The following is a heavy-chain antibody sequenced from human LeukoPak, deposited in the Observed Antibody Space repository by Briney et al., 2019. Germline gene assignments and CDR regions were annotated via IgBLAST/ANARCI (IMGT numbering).Heavy chain of an antibody. CDR2: IIPIPNIA. CDR3: ARATSYSWNDARYYGMDI. D-gene: IGHD1-20*01. J-gene: IGHJ6*02. V-gene: IGHV1-69*04. Sequence: GASVKVSCKASGGIFNNNAITWVRQAPGQRLEWMGRIIPIPNIADYAQKCQGRVTITADKSTSTAYMELSSLRSEDTAVYYCARATSYSWNDARYYGMDIWGQGTTVTVSS. CDR1: GGIFNNNA.